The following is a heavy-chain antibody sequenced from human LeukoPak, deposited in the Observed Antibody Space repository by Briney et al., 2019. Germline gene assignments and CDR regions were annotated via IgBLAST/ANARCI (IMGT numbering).Heavy chain of an antibody. Sequence: PSETLSLTCTVSGDSISGYYWNWIPRPPGKGREWRGYIYYGRSTNYNPSLKSRVTMSGDTSKNQISLQMTYVTAAGTAVYYCVRYKYYGNSVAYVDVFDIWGEGTMVTASS. V-gene: IGHV4-59*01. J-gene: IGHJ3*02. D-gene: IGHD2/OR15-2a*01. CDR2: IYYGRST. CDR1: GDSISGYY. CDR3: VRYKYYGNSVAYVDVFDI.